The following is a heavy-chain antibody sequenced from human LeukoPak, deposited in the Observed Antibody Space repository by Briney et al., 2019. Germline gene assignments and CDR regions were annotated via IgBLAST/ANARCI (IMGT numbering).Heavy chain of an antibody. Sequence: GASVKVSCKASGGTFSSYAISWVRQAPGQGLEWMGGIIPIFGTANYAQKFQGRVTITTDESTSTAYMELSSLRSEGTAVYYCARDGWGPRPDSSGYSFDYWGQGTLVTVSS. D-gene: IGHD3-22*01. J-gene: IGHJ4*02. V-gene: IGHV1-69*05. CDR3: ARDGWGPRPDSSGYSFDY. CDR1: GGTFSSYA. CDR2: IIPIFGTA.